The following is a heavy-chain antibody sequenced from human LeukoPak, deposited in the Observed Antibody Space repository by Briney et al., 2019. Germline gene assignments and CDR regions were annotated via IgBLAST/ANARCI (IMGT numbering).Heavy chain of an antibody. J-gene: IGHJ6*03. CDR2: ISGYNGNT. V-gene: IGHV1-18*01. CDR1: GYTFTNHG. D-gene: IGHD6-6*01. CDR3: ARDRSIAAREIYYYYMDV. Sequence: ASVNVSCKTSGYTFTNHGITWVRQAPGQGLEWMGWISGYNGNTNYAQKFQGRVTMTQDTSTSTAYMESRNLRSDDTAVYYCARDRSIAAREIYYYYMDVWGIGTTVTVSS.